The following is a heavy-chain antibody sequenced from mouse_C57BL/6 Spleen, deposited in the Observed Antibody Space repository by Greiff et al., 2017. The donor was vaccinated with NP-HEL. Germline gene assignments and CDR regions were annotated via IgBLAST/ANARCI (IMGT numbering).Heavy chain of an antibody. V-gene: IGHV1-82*01. CDR3: ARSPLYGSSYFDY. J-gene: IGHJ2*01. Sequence: VQLQESGPELVKPGASVKISCKASGYAFSSSWMNWVKQRPGKGLEWIGRIYPGDGDTNYNGKFKGKATLTADKSSSTAYMQLSSLTSEDSAVYFCARSPLYGSSYFDYWGQGTTLTVSS. D-gene: IGHD1-1*01. CDR2: IYPGDGDT. CDR1: GYAFSSSW.